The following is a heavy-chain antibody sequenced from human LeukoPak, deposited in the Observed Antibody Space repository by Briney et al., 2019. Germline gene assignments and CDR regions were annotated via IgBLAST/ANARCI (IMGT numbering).Heavy chain of an antibody. CDR3: ARVLAIFGLDTTDFYMDI. V-gene: IGHV4-59*11. J-gene: IGHJ6*03. D-gene: IGHD3/OR15-3a*01. CDR2: TSGSI. Sequence: SETLSLTCAVSGASISSHYWSWIRQPPGKGLEWIGYTSGSISDNPSLKSRVAVSVDPSQNQVSLSLTSVTAADTAVYYCARVLAIFGLDTTDFYMDIWGKGTTVTVSS. CDR1: GASISSHY.